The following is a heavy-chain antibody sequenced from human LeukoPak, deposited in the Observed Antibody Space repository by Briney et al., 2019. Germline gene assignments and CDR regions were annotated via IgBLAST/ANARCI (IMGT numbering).Heavy chain of an antibody. Sequence: VSVKVSCKASGGTFSSYSMNWVRQAPGKGLEWVSSISSSSSYIYYADSVKGRFTISRDNAKNSLYLQMNSLRAEDTAVYYCARDSSIAVAGTGGYWGQGTLVTVSS. V-gene: IGHV3-21*01. J-gene: IGHJ4*02. D-gene: IGHD6-19*01. CDR3: ARDSSIAVAGTGGY. CDR1: GGTFSSYS. CDR2: ISSSSSYI.